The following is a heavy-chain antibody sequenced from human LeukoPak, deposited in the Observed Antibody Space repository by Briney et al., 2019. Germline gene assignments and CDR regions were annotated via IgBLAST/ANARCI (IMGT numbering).Heavy chain of an antibody. V-gene: IGHV4-34*01. CDR2: INHSGST. CDR3: ARGRVIAAASGVRYSH. CDR1: GGSFSGYY. J-gene: IGHJ4*02. Sequence: SETLSLTCAVYGGSFSGYYWSWIRQPPGKGLEWIGEINHSGSTNYNPSLKSRVTISVYTSKNQFSLKLSSVTAADTAVYYCARGRVIAAASGVRYSHWGQGTLVTVSS. D-gene: IGHD6-13*01.